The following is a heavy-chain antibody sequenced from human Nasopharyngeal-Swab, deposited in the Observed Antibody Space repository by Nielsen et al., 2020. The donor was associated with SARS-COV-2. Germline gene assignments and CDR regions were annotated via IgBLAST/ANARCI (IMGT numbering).Heavy chain of an antibody. CDR3: AIAVRGVNQFDY. J-gene: IGHJ4*02. V-gene: IGHV5-10-1*01. CDR1: GYSFTSYW. D-gene: IGHD3-10*01. Sequence: GESLKISCKGSGYSFTSYWISWVRQMPGKGLEWMGRIDPSDSYTNYSPSFQGHVTISADKSISTAYLQWSSPKASDTAMYYCAIAVRGVNQFDYWGQGTLVTVSS. CDR2: IDPSDSYT.